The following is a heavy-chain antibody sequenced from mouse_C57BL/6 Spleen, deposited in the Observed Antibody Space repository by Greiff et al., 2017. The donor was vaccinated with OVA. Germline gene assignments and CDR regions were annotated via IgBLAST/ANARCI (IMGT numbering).Heavy chain of an antibody. CDR1: GFTFTDYY. CDR2: IRNKANGYTT. J-gene: IGHJ1*03. Sequence: DVKLVESGGGLVQPGGSLSLSCAASGFTFTDYYMSWVRQPPGKALEWLGFIRNKANGYTTEYSASVQGRFTISRDNSQSILYLQMNALRAEDSATYYCARSPYYYGSSYDWYFDVWGTGTTVTVSS. D-gene: IGHD1-1*01. CDR3: ARSPYYYGSSYDWYFDV. V-gene: IGHV7-3*01.